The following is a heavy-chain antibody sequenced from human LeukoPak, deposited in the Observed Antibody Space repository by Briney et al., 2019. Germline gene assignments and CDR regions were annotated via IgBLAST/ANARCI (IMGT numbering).Heavy chain of an antibody. CDR2: INHSGST. CDR3: ARGRTTRPYYYYYYMDV. J-gene: IGHJ6*03. CDR1: GGSFSGYY. D-gene: IGHD2-15*01. Sequence: KTSETLSLTCAVYGGSFSGYYWSWIRQPPGKGLEWIGEINHSGSTNYNPSLKSRVTISVDTSKNQFSLKLSSVTAADTAVYYCARGRTTRPYYYYYYMDVWGKGTTVTVSS. V-gene: IGHV4-34*01.